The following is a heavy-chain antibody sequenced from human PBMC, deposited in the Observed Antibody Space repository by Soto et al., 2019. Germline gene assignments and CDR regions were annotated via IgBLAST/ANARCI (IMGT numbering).Heavy chain of an antibody. CDR2: IYWDDDK. D-gene: IGHD5-12*01. J-gene: IGHJ4*02. Sequence: QITLKESGPTLVKPTQTLTLTCTLSGFSLSTSGVGVGWIRQPPGKALEWLALIYWDDDKRYSPFLKSRVTITKDTSKNQVALTMTNMDPVDTATYYCTLSTIVGTILRFDFWGQGTLVTVSS. V-gene: IGHV2-5*02. CDR3: TLSTIVGTILRFDF. CDR1: GFSLSTSGVG.